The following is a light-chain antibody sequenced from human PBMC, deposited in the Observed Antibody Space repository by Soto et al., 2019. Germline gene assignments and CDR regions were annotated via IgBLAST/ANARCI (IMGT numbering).Light chain of an antibody. Sequence: ETVLTQSPGTLSLSPGERATLSCRASQSVSSTSLAWYLQKPDQAPRLLIYGASTRATGIPDRFSGSGSGTDFTLTISRLEPEDFAVYFCQQYDNTLWTFGQGTKVEIK. CDR1: QSVSSTS. CDR2: GAS. CDR3: QQYDNTLWT. V-gene: IGKV3-20*01. J-gene: IGKJ1*01.